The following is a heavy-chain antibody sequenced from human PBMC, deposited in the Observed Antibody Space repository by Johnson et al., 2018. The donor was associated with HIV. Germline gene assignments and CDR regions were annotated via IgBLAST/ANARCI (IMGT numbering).Heavy chain of an antibody. Sequence: QVQLVESGGGVVQPGRSLRLSCAASGFTFSSYGMHWVRQAPGKGLEWVAVIWYDGSNKYYADSVKGRFTISRDNSKNTLYLQMNRLRAEDTAVYYCARLPSGYSCDGFNVWGQGTMVTLSS. CDR2: IWYDGSNK. V-gene: IGHV3-33*01. J-gene: IGHJ3*01. CDR3: ARLPSGYSCDGFNV. CDR1: GFTFSSYG. D-gene: IGHD5-18*01.